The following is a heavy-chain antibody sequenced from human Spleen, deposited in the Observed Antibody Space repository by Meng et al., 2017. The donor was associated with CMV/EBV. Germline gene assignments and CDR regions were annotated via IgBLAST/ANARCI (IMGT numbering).Heavy chain of an antibody. CDR3: ARAGAAVTTNFDF. V-gene: IGHV1-18*01. D-gene: IGHD4-17*01. Sequence: QVQLVQSGAEVKKPGASVKVSCKASGYTFTSFNINWVRQATGQGLEWVGWVSGENGETNYGQKFQDRVTVTADTLTKTAYMEMRSLRSDDSAMYYCARAGAAVTTNFDFWGQGTLVTVSS. J-gene: IGHJ4*02. CDR2: VSGENGET. CDR1: GYTFTSFN.